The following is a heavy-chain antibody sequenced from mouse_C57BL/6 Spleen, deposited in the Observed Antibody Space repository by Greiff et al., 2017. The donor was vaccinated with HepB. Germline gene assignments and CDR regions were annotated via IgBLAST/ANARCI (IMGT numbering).Heavy chain of an antibody. Sequence: EVQLQQSGAELVRPGASVKLSCTASGFNIKDDYMHWVKQRPEQGLEWIGWIDPENGDTEYASKFQGKATITADTSSNTAYLQLSSLTSEDTAVYYCTTLWLRRESYYFDYWGQGATLTVSS. J-gene: IGHJ2*01. CDR3: TTLWLRRESYYFDY. D-gene: IGHD2-2*01. CDR1: GFNIKDDY. V-gene: IGHV14-4*01. CDR2: IDPENGDT.